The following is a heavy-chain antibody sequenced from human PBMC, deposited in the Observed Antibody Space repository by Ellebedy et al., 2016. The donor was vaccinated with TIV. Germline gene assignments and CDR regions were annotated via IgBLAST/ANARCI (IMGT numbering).Heavy chain of an antibody. CDR1: GGSFSGYY. CDR2: INHSGST. V-gene: IGHV4-34*01. D-gene: IGHD4-23*01. J-gene: IGHJ4*02. CDR3: ARDRWGQFDY. Sequence: SETLSLTXAVYGGSFSGYYWSWIRQPPGKGLEWIGEINHSGSTNYNPSLKSRVTISVDTSKNQFSLKLSSVTAADTAVYYCARDRWGQFDYWGQGTLVTVSS.